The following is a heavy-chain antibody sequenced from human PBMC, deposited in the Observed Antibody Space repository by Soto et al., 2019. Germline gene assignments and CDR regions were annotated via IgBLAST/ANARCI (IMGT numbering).Heavy chain of an antibody. Sequence: GESLKISCKGFGFSFTSYWIAWVRQMPGKGLEWMGIIYPGDSDTSYSPSFQGQVTISADKSINTAYLQWSSLKASDTAMYYCAKHEGYCSSTSCSNFDYWVQGTLVTVSS. D-gene: IGHD2-2*01. J-gene: IGHJ4*02. CDR3: AKHEGYCSSTSCSNFDY. CDR2: IYPGDSDT. CDR1: GFSFTSYW. V-gene: IGHV5-51*01.